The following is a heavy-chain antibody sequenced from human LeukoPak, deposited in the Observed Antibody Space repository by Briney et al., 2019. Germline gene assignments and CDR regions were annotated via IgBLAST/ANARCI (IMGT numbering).Heavy chain of an antibody. J-gene: IGHJ5*02. CDR1: TFTFSDYW. Sequence: GGSLRLSCAASTFTFSDYWMHWVRQAPGKGLVWVSRINSDGSSINYADSVKGRFTISRDNAKNSLYLQTNSLRAEDTAVYYCARDSAPLWFGGNWFDPWGQGTLVTVSS. CDR2: INSDGSSI. CDR3: ARDSAPLWFGGNWFDP. V-gene: IGHV3-74*01. D-gene: IGHD3-10*01.